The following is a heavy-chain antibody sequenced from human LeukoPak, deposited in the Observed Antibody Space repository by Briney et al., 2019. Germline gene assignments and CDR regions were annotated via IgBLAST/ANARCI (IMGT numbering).Heavy chain of an antibody. J-gene: IGHJ4*02. D-gene: IGHD5-18*01. CDR3: ARDPKGYSYGGFFDY. Sequence: GRSLRLSCAASGFTFSSYAMPWVRQAPGKGLEWVAVISYDGSNKYYADSVKGRFTISRDNSKNTLYLQMNSLRAEDTAVYYCARDPKGYSYGGFFDYWGQGTLVTVSS. CDR1: GFTFSSYA. V-gene: IGHV3-30*01. CDR2: ISYDGSNK.